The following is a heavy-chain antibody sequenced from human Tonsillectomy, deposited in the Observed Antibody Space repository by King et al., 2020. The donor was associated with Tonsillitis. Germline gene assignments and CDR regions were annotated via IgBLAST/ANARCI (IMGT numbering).Heavy chain of an antibody. CDR2: ISGSGVST. Sequence: VQLVESGGGLVQPGGSLRLSCAASGFTFSNYAMIWVRQAPGKGLEWVSGISGSGVSTYYADSVKGRFTISRENSKNTLYLQMNSRRPEDTAVYYCAKDNSTRDFYDSSGPEGFDYWGQGTLVTVSS. CDR3: AKDNSTRDFYDSSGPEGFDY. J-gene: IGHJ4*02. CDR1: GFTFSNYA. D-gene: IGHD3-22*01. V-gene: IGHV3-23*04.